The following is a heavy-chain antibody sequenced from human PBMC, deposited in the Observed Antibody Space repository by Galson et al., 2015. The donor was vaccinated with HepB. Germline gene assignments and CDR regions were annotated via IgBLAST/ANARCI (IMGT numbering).Heavy chain of an antibody. V-gene: IGHV1-8*01. Sequence: SVKVSCKASGYTFTSYDINWVRQATGQGLEWMGWMNPNSGNTGYAQKFQGRVTMTRNTSISTAYMELSSLRSEDTAVYYCARGGENLWLYSYYYMDVWGKGTTVTVSS. CDR2: MNPNSGNT. J-gene: IGHJ6*03. CDR1: GYTFTSYD. CDR3: ARGGENLWLYSYYYMDV. D-gene: IGHD3-16*01.